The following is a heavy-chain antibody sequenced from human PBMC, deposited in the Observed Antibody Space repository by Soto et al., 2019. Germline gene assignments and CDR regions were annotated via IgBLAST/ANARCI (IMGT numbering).Heavy chain of an antibody. J-gene: IGHJ5*01. CDR1: GFTFSNFA. D-gene: IGHD6-13*01. Sequence: QVQLVESGGGVVQPGGSLRLSCAASGFTFSNFAMHWVRQAPGKGLEWVAATSFDGKNKDYADSVKGRFTISRDNSKKTLFLQITSLRPEDTAVYDCARERAIAATGIFYSWGQGTLVTVSS. V-gene: IGHV3-30*04. CDR2: TSFDGKNK. CDR3: ARERAIAATGIFYS.